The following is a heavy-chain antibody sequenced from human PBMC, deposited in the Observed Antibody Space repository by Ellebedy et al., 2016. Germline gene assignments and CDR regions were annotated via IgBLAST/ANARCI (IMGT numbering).Heavy chain of an antibody. Sequence: GESLKISCVASVFTFSRYWMSWVRQAPGKGLEWVAMIKQDGSEKYYMESVRGRFAISSDNAKNSVYLQMNSLRAEDTAVYYCASLDSDLVREAGYWGQGTRVTVSS. CDR2: IKQDGSEK. CDR3: ASLDSDLVREAGY. D-gene: IGHD5-18*01. J-gene: IGHJ4*02. CDR1: VFTFSRYW. V-gene: IGHV3-7*02.